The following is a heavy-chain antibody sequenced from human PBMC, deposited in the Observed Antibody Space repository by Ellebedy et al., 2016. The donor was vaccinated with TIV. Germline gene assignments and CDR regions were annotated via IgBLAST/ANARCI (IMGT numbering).Heavy chain of an antibody. V-gene: IGHV4-39*07. Sequence: SETLSLXXSVSGGSISSTDYFLGWIRQPPGKGLEWIGSIYYSGNTYYNASLKSRVTMSVDTSKNQFSLKLSSVTAADTAVYYCARVFDRRPYYYYGMDVWGQGTTVTVS. CDR1: GGSISSTDYF. CDR2: IYYSGNT. CDR3: ARVFDRRPYYYYGMDV. J-gene: IGHJ6*02.